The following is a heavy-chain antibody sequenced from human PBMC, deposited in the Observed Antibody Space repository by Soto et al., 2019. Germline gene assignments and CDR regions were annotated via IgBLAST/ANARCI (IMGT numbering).Heavy chain of an antibody. CDR1: GFTFSSYA. D-gene: IGHD1-1*01. CDR3: AKHMDTTGTTFDY. V-gene: IGHV3-23*01. Sequence: EVQLLESGGGLVQPGGSLRLSCVASGFTFSSYAMTWVRQAPGKGLQWVSSISGGGGTTYFADSVEGRFAVSRDSSRNTLYLEMNSLRAEDTALYYCAKHMDTTGTTFDYWGQGSLVTVSS. J-gene: IGHJ4*02. CDR2: ISGGGGTT.